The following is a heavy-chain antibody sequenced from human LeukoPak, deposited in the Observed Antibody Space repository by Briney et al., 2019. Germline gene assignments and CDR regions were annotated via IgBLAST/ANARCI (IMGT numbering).Heavy chain of an antibody. J-gene: IGHJ1*01. D-gene: IGHD1-1*01. CDR1: GYTFTGYY. CDR3: ARDDHDIHWTAR. CDR2: INPHSGGT. V-gene: IGHV1-2*02. Sequence: GASVKVSCKASGYTFTGYYIHWVRQAPGQGLEWMGWINPHSGGTNSAQRFQGRVTMTRDTSISTAYMELSSLTSDDTAVYYCARDDHDIHWTARWGLGTLVRFSS.